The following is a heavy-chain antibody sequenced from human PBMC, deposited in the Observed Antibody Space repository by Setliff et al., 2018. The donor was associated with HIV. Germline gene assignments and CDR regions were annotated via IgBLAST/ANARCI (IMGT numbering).Heavy chain of an antibody. V-gene: IGHV5-51*01. J-gene: IGHJ4*02. CDR3: VRRDGYKFDY. D-gene: IGHD5-12*01. CDR2: IYGTGFGA. Sequence: PGESLKISCKGSGYSFRHFWIGWVRQMPGKGLEWMGVIYGTGFGARYSPSFEGQVTISADKSISTAYLQWSSLKASDTAMYYCVRRDGYKFDYWGQGTLVTVSS. CDR1: GYSFRHFW.